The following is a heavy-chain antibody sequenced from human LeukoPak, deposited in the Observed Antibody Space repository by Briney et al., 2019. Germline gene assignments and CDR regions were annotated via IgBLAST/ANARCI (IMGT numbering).Heavy chain of an antibody. D-gene: IGHD6-19*01. CDR3: ARDVRHIAVAGMIDY. Sequence: ASVKVSCKASGYTFTSYGISWVRQATGQGLEWMGWISAYNGNTNYAQKLQGRVTMTTDTSTSIAYMELRSLRSDDTAVYYCARDVRHIAVAGMIDYWGQGTPVTVSS. CDR2: ISAYNGNT. J-gene: IGHJ4*02. V-gene: IGHV1-18*01. CDR1: GYTFTSYG.